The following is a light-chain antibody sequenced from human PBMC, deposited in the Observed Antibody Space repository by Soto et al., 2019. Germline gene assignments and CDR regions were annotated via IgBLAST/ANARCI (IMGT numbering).Light chain of an antibody. J-gene: IGKJ1*01. CDR2: GAS. Sequence: EIVLTQSPATLSVSPGETATLSCRASQSVSSSLAWYQQTPGRAPRLLIYGASNRATDIPTRFSGSGSGTEFTLTISSLEPEDFAVYYCQQRSNWPRTFGQGTKVDIK. CDR1: QSVSSS. CDR3: QQRSNWPRT. V-gene: IGKV3-11*01.